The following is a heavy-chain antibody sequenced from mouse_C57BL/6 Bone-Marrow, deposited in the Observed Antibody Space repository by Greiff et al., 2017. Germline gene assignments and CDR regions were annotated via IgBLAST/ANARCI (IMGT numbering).Heavy chain of an antibody. CDR2: IDPSDSYT. J-gene: IGHJ2*01. D-gene: IGHD4-1*01. V-gene: IGHV1-69*01. CDR3: ARRRLGYFDY. CDR1: GYTFTSYW. Sequence: QVQLQQPGAELVMPGASVKLSCKASGYTFTSYWMNWVKQRPGQGLEWIGEIDPSDSYTNYNQKFKGKSTLTVDKSSSTAYMQLSSLTSEDSAVYYCARRRLGYFDYWGQGTTLTVSS.